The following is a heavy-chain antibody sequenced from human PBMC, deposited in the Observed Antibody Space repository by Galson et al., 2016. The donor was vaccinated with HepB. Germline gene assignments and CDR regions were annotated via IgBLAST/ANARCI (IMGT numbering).Heavy chain of an antibody. J-gene: IGHJ5*02. V-gene: IGHV3-21*01. Sequence: LRLSCAASGFPFSSYSMHWVRQAPGKGLEWVSSISSTGANKYYTDSVKGRFAISRDNAKNSLFLQMGGLTAEDTAVYFCARDGNWKFDLWGQGTLITVSS. CDR2: ISSTGANK. CDR3: ARDGNWKFDL. D-gene: IGHD1-1*01. CDR1: GFPFSSYS.